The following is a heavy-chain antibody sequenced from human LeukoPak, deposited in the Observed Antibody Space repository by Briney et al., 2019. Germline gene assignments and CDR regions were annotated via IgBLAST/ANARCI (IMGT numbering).Heavy chain of an antibody. CDR2: IYYSRST. V-gene: IGHV4-59*01. Sequence: TSETLSLTCTVSGGSISSYYWSWIRQPPGKGLEWIGYIYYSRSTNYNPSLKSRVTISVDTSKKQFSLKLSSVTATDTAVYYCARVYYSSSYDYWYFDLWGRGTLVTVSS. CDR3: ARVYYSSSYDYWYFDL. D-gene: IGHD6-13*01. J-gene: IGHJ2*01. CDR1: GGSISSYY.